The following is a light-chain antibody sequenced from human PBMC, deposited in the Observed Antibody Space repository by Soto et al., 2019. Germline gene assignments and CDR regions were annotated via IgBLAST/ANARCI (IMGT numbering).Light chain of an antibody. CDR1: QSVSRH. V-gene: IGKV3-11*01. CDR3: QQRNNWPPVT. Sequence: EIVLTQSPATLSLSPGERATLSCRASQSVSRHLAWYQQKPGQAPRLLLYDASNRATGTPARFSGSGSGTDLTLTISSLETEDFAVYYCQQRNNWPPVTFGGGTKVDIK. CDR2: DAS. J-gene: IGKJ4*01.